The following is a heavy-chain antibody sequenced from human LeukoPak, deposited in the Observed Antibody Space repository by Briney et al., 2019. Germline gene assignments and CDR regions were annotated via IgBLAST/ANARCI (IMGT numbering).Heavy chain of an antibody. CDR2: ISSNGGST. V-gene: IGHV3-64*01. Sequence: GGSLRLSCAASGFTFSSYAMHWVRQAPGKGLEYVSAISSNGGSTYYANSVKGRFTISRDNSKNTLYLQMGSLRAEDMAVYYCARGVTYYFDSSGVGMDVWGQGTLVTVSS. CDR3: ARGVTYYFDSSGVGMDV. J-gene: IGHJ4*02. D-gene: IGHD3-22*01. CDR1: GFTFSSYA.